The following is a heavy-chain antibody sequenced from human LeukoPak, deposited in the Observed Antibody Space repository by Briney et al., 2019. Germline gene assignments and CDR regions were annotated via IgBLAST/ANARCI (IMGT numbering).Heavy chain of an antibody. Sequence: PGRPLRPSCAASGFTFSSYGMHWVRQAQGKGLEWVAVIWYDGSNKYYADSVKGRFTISRDNSKNTLYLQMNSLRAEDTAVYYCWSYYLDAFDIWGQGTMVTVSS. CDR3: WSYYLDAFDI. D-gene: IGHD3-10*01. CDR2: IWYDGSNK. J-gene: IGHJ3*02. V-gene: IGHV3-33*01. CDR1: GFTFSSYG.